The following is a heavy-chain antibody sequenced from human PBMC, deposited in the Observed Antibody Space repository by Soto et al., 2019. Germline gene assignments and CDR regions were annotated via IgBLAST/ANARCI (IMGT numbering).Heavy chain of an antibody. J-gene: IGHJ3*02. V-gene: IGHV1-46*01. CDR1: GYTFTSYY. D-gene: IGHD4-17*01. Sequence: QVQLVQSGAEVKKPGASVKVSCKASGYTFTSYYMHWVRQAPGQGLEWMGIINPSGGSTSYAQKFQGRVTMTRDTSTSTVYMELSSLRSEDTAVYYCARDFYGRRGASPFAIWGQGTMVTVSS. CDR2: INPSGGST. CDR3: ARDFYGRRGASPFAI.